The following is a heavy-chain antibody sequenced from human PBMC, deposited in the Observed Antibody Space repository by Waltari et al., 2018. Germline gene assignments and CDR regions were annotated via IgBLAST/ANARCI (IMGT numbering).Heavy chain of an antibody. CDR2: IYYRGST. CDR3: ARHGYYYYYMDV. Sequence: PGLVKPSETLSLTCTVSGGSISSSSYYWGWIRQPPGKGLEWIGSIYYRGSTYYNPSLKSRVTISVDTSKNQFSLKLSSVTAADTAVYYCARHGYYYYYMDVWGKGTTVTVSS. J-gene: IGHJ6*03. CDR1: GGSISSSSYY. V-gene: IGHV4-39*01.